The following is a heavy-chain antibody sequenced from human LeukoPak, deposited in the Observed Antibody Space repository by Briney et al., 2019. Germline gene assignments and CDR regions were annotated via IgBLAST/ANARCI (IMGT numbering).Heavy chain of an antibody. J-gene: IGHJ4*02. CDR3: ARDRNYGSGSYYNYDY. V-gene: IGHV4-34*01. Sequence: SETLSLTCAVYGGSFSGYYWSWIRQPPGKGLEWIGEINHSGSTNYNPSLKSRVTISVDTSKNQFSLKLSSVTAADTAVYYYARDRNYGSGSYYNYDYWGQGALVTVSS. D-gene: IGHD3-10*01. CDR1: GGSFSGYY. CDR2: INHSGST.